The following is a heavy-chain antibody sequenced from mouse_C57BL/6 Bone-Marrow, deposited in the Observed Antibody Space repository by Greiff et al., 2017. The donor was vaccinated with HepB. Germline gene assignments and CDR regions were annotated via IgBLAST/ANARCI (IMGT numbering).Heavy chain of an antibody. V-gene: IGHV14-4*01. J-gene: IGHJ3*01. D-gene: IGHD1-1*01. CDR1: GFNIKDDY. CDR2: IDPENGDT. Sequence: EVQLQQSGAELVRPGASVKLSCTASGFNIKDDYMHWVKQRPEQGLEWIGWIDPENGDTEYASKFQGKATITADTSSNTAYLQLSSLTSEDTAVYYWTPYYGSSYGFAYWGQGTLVTVSA. CDR3: TPYYGSSYGFAY.